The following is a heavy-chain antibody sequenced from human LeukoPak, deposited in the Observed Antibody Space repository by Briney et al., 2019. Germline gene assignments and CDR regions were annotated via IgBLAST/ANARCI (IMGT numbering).Heavy chain of an antibody. J-gene: IGHJ3*02. Sequence: PSETLSLTCTVSGGSINSYYWSWIRQPPGKGLEWIGYISYSGGTNYNPSLKSRVTISIDTSKNQFSLKLRSVTAADTAIYYCARQGYDILTGYIDAFDIWGQGTMVTVSS. CDR1: GGSINSYY. CDR2: ISYSGGT. D-gene: IGHD3-9*01. V-gene: IGHV4-59*08. CDR3: ARQGYDILTGYIDAFDI.